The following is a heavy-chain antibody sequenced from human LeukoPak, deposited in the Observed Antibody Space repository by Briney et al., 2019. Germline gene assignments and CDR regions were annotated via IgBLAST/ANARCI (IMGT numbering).Heavy chain of an antibody. D-gene: IGHD2-8*01. CDR2: IYSSGST. J-gene: IGHJ4*02. V-gene: IGHV4-4*07. CDR3: ARDGICGETADY. Sequence: SETLSLTCTVSGGSISSYYWSWIRQPAGKGLEWIGRIYSSGSTNYNPSLMSRVTMSVDTSKNQFSLKLSSVTAADTAVYYCARDGICGETADYWGQGTLVTVSS. CDR1: GGSISSYY.